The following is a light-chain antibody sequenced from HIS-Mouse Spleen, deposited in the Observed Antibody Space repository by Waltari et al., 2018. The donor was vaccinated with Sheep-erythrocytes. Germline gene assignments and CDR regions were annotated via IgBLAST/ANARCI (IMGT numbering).Light chain of an antibody. V-gene: IGKV2-28*01. Sequence: DIGMTQSPLPLAVPPGRPASLSFRSNQSLLHSNGYNYLDWYLQKPGQSPQLLIYLGSNRASGVPDRFSGSGSGTDFTLKISRVEAEDVGVYYCMQALQTPLTFGQGTKLEIK. CDR1: QSLLHSNGYNY. CDR3: MQALQTPLT. CDR2: LGS. J-gene: IGKJ2*01.